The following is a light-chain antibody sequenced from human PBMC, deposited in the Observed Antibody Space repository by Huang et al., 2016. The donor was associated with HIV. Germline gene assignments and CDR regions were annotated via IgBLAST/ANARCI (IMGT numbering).Light chain of an antibody. J-gene: IGKJ3*01. CDR2: ATS. V-gene: IGKV1-39*01. CDR1: QQITNY. Sequence: DIRMTQSPSSLSASVGDRVTITCRASQQITNYLNWYQQRPGKAPKLLIYATSTLQSGVPSRFSGSGSGTDFTLTSTNLQPEDFATYSCQQYYTSPRVTFGPGTKVTIK. CDR3: QQYYTSPRVT.